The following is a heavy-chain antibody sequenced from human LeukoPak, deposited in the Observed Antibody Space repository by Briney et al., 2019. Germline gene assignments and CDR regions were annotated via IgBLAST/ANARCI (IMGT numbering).Heavy chain of an antibody. Sequence: GGSLRLSCAASGFTFSSYTTHWVRQAPDKGLEWVAVISHDGGNKYYADSVKGRFTISRDNSKNTLYLQMNGLRAEETAMYYCATPYTSGWSLYFDNWGQGTLVTVSS. CDR1: GFTFSSYT. CDR2: ISHDGGNK. V-gene: IGHV3-30-3*01. CDR3: ATPYTSGWSLYFDN. J-gene: IGHJ4*02. D-gene: IGHD6-19*01.